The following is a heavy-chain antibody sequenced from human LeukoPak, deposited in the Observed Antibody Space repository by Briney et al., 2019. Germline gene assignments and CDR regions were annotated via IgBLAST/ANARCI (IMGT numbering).Heavy chain of an antibody. V-gene: IGHV1-18*01. CDR2: ISAYNDNT. D-gene: IGHD2-2*02. J-gene: IGHJ6*02. CDR1: GYTFTSYG. CDR3: AREEVPAAIPYYYYGMDV. Sequence: ASVKVSCKASGYTFTSYGISWVRQAPGQGLEWMGWISAYNDNTNYAQKLQGRVTMTTDTSTSTAYMELRSLRSDDTAVYYCAREEVPAAIPYYYYGMDVWGQGTTVTVSS.